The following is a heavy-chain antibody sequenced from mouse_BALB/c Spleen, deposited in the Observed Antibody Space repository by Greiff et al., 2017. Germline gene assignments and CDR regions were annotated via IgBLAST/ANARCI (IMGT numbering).Heavy chain of an antibody. CDR3: ARGGYEAMDY. V-gene: IGHV1S137*01. CDR2: ISTYDGDA. CDR1: GFTFTDYA. J-gene: IGHJ4*01. Sequence: QVQLKESGAELVRPGVSVKISCTGSGFTFTDYAMHWVKQSHAKSLEWIGVISTYDGDASYDQKFKGKATLTADKSSSTAYMQLSSLTSEDSAVYYCARGGYEAMDYWGQGTSVTVSS.